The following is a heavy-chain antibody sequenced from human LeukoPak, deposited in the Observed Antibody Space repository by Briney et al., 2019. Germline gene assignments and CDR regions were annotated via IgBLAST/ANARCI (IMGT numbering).Heavy chain of an antibody. J-gene: IGHJ4*02. V-gene: IGHV1-2*06. D-gene: IGHD6-13*01. Sequence: ASVKVSCKASGYTFTGYYMHWVRQAPGQGLEWMGRINPNSGGTNYAQKFQGRVTMTRDTSISTAYMELSRLRSDDTAVYYCAKDVSQAAGTDYWGQGTLVTVSS. CDR3: AKDVSQAAGTDY. CDR1: GYTFTGYY. CDR2: INPNSGGT.